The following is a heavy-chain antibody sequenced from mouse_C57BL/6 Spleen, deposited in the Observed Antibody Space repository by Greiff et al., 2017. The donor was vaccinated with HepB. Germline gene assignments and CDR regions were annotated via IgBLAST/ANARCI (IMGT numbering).Heavy chain of an antibody. CDR3: AREGDHAAGTY. D-gene: IGHD2-13*01. J-gene: IGHJ3*01. V-gene: IGHV1-42*01. CDR2: INPSTGGT. CDR1: GYSFTGYY. Sequence: EVQLQQSGPELVKPGASVKISCKASGYSFTGYYMNWVKQSPEKSLEWIGEINPSTGGTTYNQKFKAKATLTVDKSSSTAYMQLKSLTSEDSAVYYCAREGDHAAGTYWGQGTLVTVSA.